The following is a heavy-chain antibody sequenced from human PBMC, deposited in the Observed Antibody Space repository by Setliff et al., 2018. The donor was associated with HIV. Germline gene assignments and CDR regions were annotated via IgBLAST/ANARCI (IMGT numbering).Heavy chain of an antibody. Sequence: PSETLSLTCNVSGGSISSGIQYWGWVRQSPGKGLEWIGTISYSGNAYYNPSLKSRVTISLDTSMNQFSLKLTSVTAADTAVYYCAESPIMAGSNLWGQGTLVTVSS. V-gene: IGHV4-39*07. CDR1: GGSISSGIQY. J-gene: IGHJ4*02. D-gene: IGHD6-19*01. CDR3: AESPIMAGSNL. CDR2: ISYSGNA.